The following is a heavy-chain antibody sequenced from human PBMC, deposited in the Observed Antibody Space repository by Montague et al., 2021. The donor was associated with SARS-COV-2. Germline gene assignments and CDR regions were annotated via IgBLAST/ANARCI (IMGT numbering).Heavy chain of an antibody. CDR3: ARAPPISAVSSRRHNQFFFDS. D-gene: IGHD2-2*01. Sequence: SLRLSCAASGFTFSSSAMSWVRQAPGKGLEWVSTISGGGVSTYYADSVKGRFTISRDNSKNTLYLQMNSLRAEDTAVYYCARAPPISAVSSRRHNQFFFDSWGQGTLVTVSS. J-gene: IGHJ4*02. V-gene: IGHV3-23*01. CDR2: ISGGGVST. CDR1: GFTFSSSA.